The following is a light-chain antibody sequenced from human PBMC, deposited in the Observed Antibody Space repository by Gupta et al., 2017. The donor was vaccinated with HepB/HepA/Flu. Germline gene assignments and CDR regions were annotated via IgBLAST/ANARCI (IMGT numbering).Light chain of an antibody. CDR3: QVWDSSSDHYV. V-gene: IGLV3-21*04. CDR1: NIGSKS. Sequence: SSVLTQPPSVSVPPGKTARITCGGNNIGSKSVHWYQQKPGQAPVLVIYYDSDRPSGIPERFSGSNSGSTATLTISRVEAGDEADYYCQVWDSSSDHYVFGTGTKVTVL. CDR2: YDS. J-gene: IGLJ1*01.